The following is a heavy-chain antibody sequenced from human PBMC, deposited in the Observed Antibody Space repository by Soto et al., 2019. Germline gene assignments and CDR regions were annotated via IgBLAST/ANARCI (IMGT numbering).Heavy chain of an antibody. CDR2: IYYSGST. J-gene: IGHJ4*02. Sequence: SETLSLTCTVSGGSISSSSYYWGWIRQPPGKGLEWIGSIYYSGSTYYNPSLKSRVTISVDTSKNQFSLKLSSVTAADTAVYYCARLNYWYDSSGYYIDWGQGTLVTVSS. D-gene: IGHD3-22*01. CDR3: ARLNYWYDSSGYYID. CDR1: GGSISSSSYY. V-gene: IGHV4-39*01.